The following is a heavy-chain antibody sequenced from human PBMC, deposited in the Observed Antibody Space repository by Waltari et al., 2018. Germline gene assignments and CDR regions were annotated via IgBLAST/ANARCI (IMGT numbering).Heavy chain of an antibody. J-gene: IGHJ4*02. CDR2: IKSDGSST. CDR1: GFTFSSHW. CDR3: VRDSSGTY. Sequence: EVQLVESGGGLVQPGGSLRLSCAASGFTFSSHWMYWVRQTPGKGLVWGSGIKSDGSSTSYADSVKGRGTISRDNAKNTLYLQMNSLRAEDTAVYYCVRDSSGTYWGQGTQVTVSS. V-gene: IGHV3-74*01. D-gene: IGHD3-22*01.